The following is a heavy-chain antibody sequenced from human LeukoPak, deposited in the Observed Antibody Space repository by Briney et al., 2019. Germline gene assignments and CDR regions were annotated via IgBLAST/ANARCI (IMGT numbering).Heavy chain of an antibody. CDR2: ISASGGST. D-gene: IGHD2-21*02. CDR1: GFTFSSYA. CDR3: ASRSRGRIVVVTARDYFDY. Sequence: PGGSLRLSCAASGFTFSSYAMSWVRQAPGKGLEWVSAISASGGSTYYADSVKGRFTISRDNSKNTLYLQMNSLRAEDTAVYYCASRSRGRIVVVTARDYFDYWGQGTLVTVSS. V-gene: IGHV3-23*01. J-gene: IGHJ4*02.